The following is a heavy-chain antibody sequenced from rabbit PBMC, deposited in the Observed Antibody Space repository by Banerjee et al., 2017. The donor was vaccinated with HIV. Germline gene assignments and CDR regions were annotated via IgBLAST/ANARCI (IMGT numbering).Heavy chain of an antibody. CDR3: ASDRGYWAYYVTL. D-gene: IGHD1-1*01. Sequence: QALLEEAGGRLVHPEALLILTCTSSGFSFSNNYVLSWFRQDAGKGLEWMACINTSTGNYVYAAWAKCPFTISKSSRATVPMQRTSVAAAATDSYSGASDRGYWAYYVTLWGPGTLVTVS. J-gene: IGHJ4*01. CDR2: INTSTGNY. V-gene: IGHV1S45*01. CDR1: GFSFSNNYV.